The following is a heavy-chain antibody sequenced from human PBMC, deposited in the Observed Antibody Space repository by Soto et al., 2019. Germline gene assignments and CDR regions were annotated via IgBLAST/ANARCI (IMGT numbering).Heavy chain of an antibody. CDR3: ARVDSSGFYYWHDY. CDR1: GASISTYF. Sequence: QVQLQESGPGLVKPSETPSLTCTVSGASISTYFWSWIRQPPGKGLEWIGYVYNSETTRYNPSLKSRVTISVDTSKNQFSLILNSVTAADTAVYFCARVDSSGFYYWHDYWGQGTLVTVSS. J-gene: IGHJ4*02. D-gene: IGHD3-22*01. CDR2: VYNSETT. V-gene: IGHV4-59*01.